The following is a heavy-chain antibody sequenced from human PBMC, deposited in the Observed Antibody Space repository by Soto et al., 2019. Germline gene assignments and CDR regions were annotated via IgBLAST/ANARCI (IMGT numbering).Heavy chain of an antibody. J-gene: IGHJ5*02. CDR3: ARAMVWTTVTTYWFDP. Sequence: ASETLSLTCTVSGGSISSYYWSWIRQPPGKGLEWIGYIYYSGSTNYNPSLKSRVTISVDTSKNQFSLKLSSVTAADTAVYYCARAMVWTTVTTYWFDPWGQGTLVTVS. CDR1: GGSISSYY. D-gene: IGHD4-4*01. V-gene: IGHV4-59*01. CDR2: IYYSGST.